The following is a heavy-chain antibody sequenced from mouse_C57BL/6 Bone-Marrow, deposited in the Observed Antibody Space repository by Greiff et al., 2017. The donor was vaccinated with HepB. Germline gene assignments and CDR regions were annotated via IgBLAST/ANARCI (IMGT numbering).Heavy chain of an antibody. CDR1: GYTFTDYN. D-gene: IGHD2-5*01. Sequence: VQLQHSGPELVKPGASVKIPCKASGYTFTDYNMDWVKQSHGKSLEWIGDINPNNGGTIYNQKFKGKATLTVDKSSSTAYMELRSLTSEDTAVYYCARGGYSNYGYWYFDVWGTGTTVTVSS. J-gene: IGHJ1*03. CDR3: ARGGYSNYGYWYFDV. CDR2: INPNNGGT. V-gene: IGHV1-18*01.